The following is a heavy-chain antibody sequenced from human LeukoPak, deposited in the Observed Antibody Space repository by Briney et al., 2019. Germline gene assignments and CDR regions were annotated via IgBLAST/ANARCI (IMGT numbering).Heavy chain of an antibody. CDR2: IIPVFGTG. J-gene: IGHJ4*02. D-gene: IGHD1-26*01. Sequence: ASVKVSCKASGGTFSSYGISWVRQAPGQGLEWMGRIIPVFGTGNYAQKFQGRVTITADESTNTAYMELSSLRSEDTAFYYCAGGRETYYDRNFDYWGQGTLVTVSS. V-gene: IGHV1-69*13. CDR1: GGTFSSYG. CDR3: AGGRETYYDRNFDY.